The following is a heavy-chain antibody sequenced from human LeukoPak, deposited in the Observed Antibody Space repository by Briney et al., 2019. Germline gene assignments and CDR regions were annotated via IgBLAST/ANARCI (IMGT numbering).Heavy chain of an antibody. J-gene: IGHJ6*02. CDR2: IYYSGTT. Sequence: SETLSLTCTVSGGSITNNYWSWIRQTPGKGLEWIGYIYYSGTTTYNPSLKSRVTISIDTSTNQFSLQLTSVTAADTAVYYCVNRDGGWLQSSGMDVWGQGTTVTVSS. CDR3: VNRDGGWLQSSGMDV. CDR1: GGSITNNY. D-gene: IGHD5-24*01. V-gene: IGHV4-59*08.